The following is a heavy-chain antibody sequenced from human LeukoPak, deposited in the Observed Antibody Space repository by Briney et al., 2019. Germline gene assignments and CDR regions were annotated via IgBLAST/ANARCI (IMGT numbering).Heavy chain of an antibody. Sequence: ASVKVSCKASGYTFTSYAMNWVRQAPGQGLEWMGWINTNTGNPTYAQGFTGRFVFSLDTSVSTAYLQISSLKAEDTAVYYCARDHPEQYYYDSSASFDYWGQGTLVTVSS. CDR2: INTNTGNP. CDR1: GYTFTSYA. CDR3: ARDHPEQYYYDSSASFDY. D-gene: IGHD3-22*01. J-gene: IGHJ4*02. V-gene: IGHV7-4-1*02.